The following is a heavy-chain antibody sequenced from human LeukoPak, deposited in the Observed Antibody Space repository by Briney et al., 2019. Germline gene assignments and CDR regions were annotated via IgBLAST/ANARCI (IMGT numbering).Heavy chain of an antibody. D-gene: IGHD6-19*01. Sequence: GGSLRLSCAASGFTFSSYSMNWVRQAPGKGLEWVSSISSSSSYIYYADSVKGRFTISRDNAKNSLYLQMNSLRAEDTAVYYCARDQGWLDGYAFDIWGQGTMVTVSS. CDR3: ARDQGWLDGYAFDI. CDR1: GFTFSSYS. V-gene: IGHV3-21*01. J-gene: IGHJ3*02. CDR2: ISSSSSYI.